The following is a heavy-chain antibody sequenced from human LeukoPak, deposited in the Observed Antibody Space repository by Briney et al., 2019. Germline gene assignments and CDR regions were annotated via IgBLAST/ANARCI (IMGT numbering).Heavy chain of an antibody. Sequence: ASVKVSCKDSGYIFTSYGISWVRQAPGQGLEWMGWISAYNGNTNYAQKLQGRVTMTTDTSTSTAYMELRSLRSDDTAVYYCARDSVTVTTAFVNFDYWGQGTLVTVSS. CDR2: ISAYNGNT. D-gene: IGHD4-17*01. V-gene: IGHV1-18*01. J-gene: IGHJ4*02. CDR3: ARDSVTVTTAFVNFDY. CDR1: GYIFTSYG.